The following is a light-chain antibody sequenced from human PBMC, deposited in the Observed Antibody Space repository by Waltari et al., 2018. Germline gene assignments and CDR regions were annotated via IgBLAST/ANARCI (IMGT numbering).Light chain of an antibody. CDR1: KDINNW. CDR3: QKADSFPPYT. J-gene: IGKJ2*01. Sequence: DIQMTQSPSSVSASVGDTVTITCRAGKDINNWLAWFQQKPGKTPKLLISAASSLRSGVPSRFSGSGFGTDFTLTISNLQPEDFAIYYCQKADSFPPYTFGQGTKVEIQ. CDR2: AAS. V-gene: IGKV1-12*01.